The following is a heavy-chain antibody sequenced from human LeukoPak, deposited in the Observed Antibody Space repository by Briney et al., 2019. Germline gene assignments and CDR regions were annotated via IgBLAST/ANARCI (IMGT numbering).Heavy chain of an antibody. CDR1: GGSISSYY. J-gene: IGHJ3*02. D-gene: IGHD3-22*01. V-gene: IGHV4-59*01. CDR2: IYYSGST. CDR3: ARRGPMIVVAPDAFDI. Sequence: PSETLSLTCTVSGGSISSYYWSWTRQPPGKGLEWIGYIYYSGSTNYNPSLKSRVTISVDTSKNQFSLKLSSVTAADTAVYYCARRGPMIVVAPDAFDIWGQGTMVTVSS.